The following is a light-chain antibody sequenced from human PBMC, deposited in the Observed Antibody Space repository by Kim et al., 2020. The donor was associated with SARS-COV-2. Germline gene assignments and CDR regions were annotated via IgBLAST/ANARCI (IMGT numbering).Light chain of an antibody. CDR1: QSIRSS. J-gene: IGKJ5*01. CDR3: QQYAYWRA. V-gene: IGKV3-15*01. CDR2: GAS. Sequence: SLSPGERATLSCRASQSIRSSLAWYQQKPGQAPRVLIYGASARATGIPARFSGSGSGTEFTLTISNVQSEDFAVYYCQQYAYWRAFGQGTRLEIK.